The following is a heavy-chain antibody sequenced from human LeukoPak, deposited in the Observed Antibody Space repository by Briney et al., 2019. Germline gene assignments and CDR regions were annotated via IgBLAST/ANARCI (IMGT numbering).Heavy chain of an antibody. V-gene: IGHV1-2*02. J-gene: IGHJ4*02. CDR2: INPNSGAT. D-gene: IGHD2-2*01. Sequence: GASLKVSCKSSGYTFIVYYIHCVRQAPGQRLGRMGWINPNSGATKYAQKFQGRVSMTRDTSINTASMDLTNLRSDDTAIFYCERVKKLMPEFEFWGQGTLVSVSS. CDR1: GYTFIVYY. CDR3: ERVKKLMPEFEF.